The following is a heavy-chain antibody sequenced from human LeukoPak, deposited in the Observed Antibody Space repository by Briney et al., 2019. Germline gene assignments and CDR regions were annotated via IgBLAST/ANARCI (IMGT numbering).Heavy chain of an antibody. CDR2: INAGNGNT. V-gene: IGHV1-3*01. CDR3: ARARGGSYGYSYYFDY. D-gene: IGHD5-18*01. J-gene: IGHJ4*02. CDR1: GYTFTSYA. Sequence: ASVKVSCKASGYTFTSYALHWVRQAPGQRLERMGWINAGNGNTKYSQKFQGRVTITRDTSASTAYMELSSLRSEDTAVYYCARARGGSYGYSYYFDYWGQGTLVTVSS.